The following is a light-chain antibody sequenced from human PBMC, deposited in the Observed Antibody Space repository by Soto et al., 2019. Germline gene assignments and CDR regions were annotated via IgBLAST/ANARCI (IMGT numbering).Light chain of an antibody. J-gene: IGKJ3*01. Sequence: DIQMTQSPSSLSASVGDRVTITCRASQSIGRYLNWYQQKPGKAPKLLIYAASSLQSGVPSRFSGSGSGTDFALTISSLQPEDFATYYCQQSYSIPFTFGPGTTVDIK. CDR1: QSIGRY. CDR2: AAS. CDR3: QQSYSIPFT. V-gene: IGKV1-39*01.